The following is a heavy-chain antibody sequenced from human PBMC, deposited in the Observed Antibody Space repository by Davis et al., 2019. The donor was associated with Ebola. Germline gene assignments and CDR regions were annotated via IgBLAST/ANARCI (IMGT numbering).Heavy chain of an antibody. V-gene: IGHV1-24*01. D-gene: IGHD2-2*01. CDR1: GYTLTELS. Sequence: AASVKVSCKVSGYTLTELSMHWVRQAPGKGLEWMGGFDPEDGETIYAQKFQGRVTMTEDTSTDTAYMELSSLRSEDTAVYYCATLGYCSSTSCYYDAFDIWGQGTMVTVSS. J-gene: IGHJ3*02. CDR3: ATLGYCSSTSCYYDAFDI. CDR2: FDPEDGET.